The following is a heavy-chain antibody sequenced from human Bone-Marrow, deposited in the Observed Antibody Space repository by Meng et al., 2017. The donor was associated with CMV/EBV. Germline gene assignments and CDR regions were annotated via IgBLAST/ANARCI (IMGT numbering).Heavy chain of an antibody. J-gene: IGHJ4*02. D-gene: IGHD2-2*01. Sequence: GESLKISCAASGFTVSSNYMSWVRQAPGKGLEWVSVIYSGGSTYYADSVKGRFTISRDNSKNTLYLQMNSLRAEDTAVYYCAREPVCSSTSCIHYFYYWGQGTLVTVSS. CDR2: IYSGGST. V-gene: IGHV3-66*02. CDR3: AREPVCSSTSCIHYFYY. CDR1: GFTVSSNY.